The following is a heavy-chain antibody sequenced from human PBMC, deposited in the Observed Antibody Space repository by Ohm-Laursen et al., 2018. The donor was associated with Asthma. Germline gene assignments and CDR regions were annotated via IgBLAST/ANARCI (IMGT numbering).Heavy chain of an antibody. CDR2: ISYDGSNK. CDR1: GFTFSSYG. J-gene: IGHJ3*02. Sequence: SLRLSCAASGFTFSSYGMHWVRQAPGKGLEWVAVISYDGSNKYYADSVKGRFTISRDNSKNTLYLQMNSLRAEDTAVYYCARESPYHDAFDIWGQGTMVTVSS. CDR3: ARESPYHDAFDI. D-gene: IGHD2-21*01. V-gene: IGHV3-30*03.